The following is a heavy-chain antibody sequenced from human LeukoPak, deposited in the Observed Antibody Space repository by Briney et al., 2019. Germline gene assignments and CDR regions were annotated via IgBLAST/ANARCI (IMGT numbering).Heavy chain of an antibody. Sequence: SSYYWGWIRQPPGKGLEWVAVIWDDGTNKYYADSVRGRFTISRDSSKNTLYLQMNSLRAEDTAVYYCAKSGRHWAYLEYWGQGTLVTVSS. CDR2: IWDDGTNK. CDR1: SSYY. J-gene: IGHJ4*02. V-gene: IGHV3-33*06. D-gene: IGHD5-12*01. CDR3: AKSGRHWAYLEY.